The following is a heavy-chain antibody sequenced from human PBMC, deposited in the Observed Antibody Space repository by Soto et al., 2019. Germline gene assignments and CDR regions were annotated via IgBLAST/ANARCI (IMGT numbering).Heavy chain of an antibody. D-gene: IGHD5-12*01. J-gene: IGHJ6*02. CDR3: ARALKYSGYDYPYYHGMDV. Sequence: GGSLRLSCAASGFTFSSCWMHWVRQAPGKGLVWVSRINSDGSSTSYADSVKGRFTISRHNAKNTLYLKMNSRRAEDTAVFYCARALKYSGYDYPYYHGMDVWGQGTTVTVSS. CDR2: INSDGSST. CDR1: GFTFSSCW. V-gene: IGHV3-74*01.